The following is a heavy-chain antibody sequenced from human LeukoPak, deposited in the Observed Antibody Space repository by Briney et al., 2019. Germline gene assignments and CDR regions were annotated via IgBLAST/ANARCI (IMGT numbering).Heavy chain of an antibody. CDR3: AKDTIFGFDY. CDR2: ISWNSGSI. V-gene: IGHV3-9*01. Sequence: GGSLRLSCAASGFTFDDYAMHWVRQAPGKGLEWVSGISWNSGSIGYADSVKGRFTISRDNAKNSLYLQMNSLRAEDTALYYCAKDTIFGFDYWGQGTPATVSS. D-gene: IGHD3-3*01. CDR1: GFTFDDYA. J-gene: IGHJ4*02.